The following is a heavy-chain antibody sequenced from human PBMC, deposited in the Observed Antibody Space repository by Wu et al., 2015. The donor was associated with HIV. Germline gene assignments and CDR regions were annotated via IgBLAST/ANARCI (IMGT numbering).Heavy chain of an antibody. V-gene: IGHV1-18*01. CDR1: GYTFTSYG. D-gene: IGHD6-19*01. CDR2: ISAYNGNT. CDR3: VRDQQWPAEYYNYYGMDV. Sequence: QVQLVQSGAEVKKPGASVKVSCKASGYTFTSYGISWVRQAPGQGLEWMGWISAYNGNTNYAQKFQGRVTMTTDTPTSTAYMELRSLRFDDTAVYYCVRDQQWPAEYYNYYGMDVWGRRDHGHRLL. J-gene: IGHJ6*02.